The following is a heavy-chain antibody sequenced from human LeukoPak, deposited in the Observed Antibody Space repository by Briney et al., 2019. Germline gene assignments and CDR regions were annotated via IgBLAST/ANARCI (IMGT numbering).Heavy chain of an antibody. CDR3: AKGSEYSYGSGSYYPRSYFDY. CDR2: ISGSGGST. D-gene: IGHD3-10*01. CDR1: GFTFSSYA. Sequence: GGSLRLSCAASGFTFSSYAMSWVRQAPGKGLEWVSAISGSGGSTYYADSVKGRFTISRDNFKNTLYLQMNSLRAEDTAVYYCAKGSEYSYGSGSYYPRSYFDYWGQGTLVTVSS. J-gene: IGHJ4*02. V-gene: IGHV3-23*01.